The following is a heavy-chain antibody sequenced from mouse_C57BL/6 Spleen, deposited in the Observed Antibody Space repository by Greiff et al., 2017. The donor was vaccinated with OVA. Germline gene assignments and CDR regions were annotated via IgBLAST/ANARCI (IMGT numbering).Heavy chain of an antibody. D-gene: IGHD1-1*01. CDR1: GYSFTGYY. CDR2: INPSTGGT. J-gene: IGHJ2*01. V-gene: IGHV1-42*01. Sequence: VQLQQSGPELVKPGASVKISCKASGYSFTGYYMNWVKQSPEKSLEWIGEINPSTGGTTYNQKFKAKATLTVDKSSSTAYMQLKSLTSEDSAVYYCAIPFYYYGSSYGWDYWGQGTTLTVSS. CDR3: AIPFYYYGSSYGWDY.